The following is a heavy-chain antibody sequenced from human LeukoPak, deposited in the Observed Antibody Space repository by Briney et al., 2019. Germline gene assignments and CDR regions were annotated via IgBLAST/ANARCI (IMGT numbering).Heavy chain of an antibody. Sequence: GASVKVSCKASGYTFRSYEINWVRQAPGQGLEWVGWIHPNSGKTGYAQKFQGRVTMTRDTSTETAFMELSSLKFDDTAIFYCARGHYGGNRYFDIWGQGTLVTLSS. CDR3: ARGHYGGNRYFDI. CDR2: IHPNSGKT. CDR1: GYTFRSYE. J-gene: IGHJ4*02. V-gene: IGHV1-8*01. D-gene: IGHD4-23*01.